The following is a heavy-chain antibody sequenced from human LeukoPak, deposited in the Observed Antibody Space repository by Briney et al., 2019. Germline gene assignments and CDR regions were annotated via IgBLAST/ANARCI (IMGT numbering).Heavy chain of an antibody. V-gene: IGHV3-21*01. CDR2: ISSSSSYI. Sequence: PGGSLRLSCAASGFTFSSYSMNWVRQAPGKGLEWVSSISSSSSYIYYADSVKGRFTISRDNAKNSLYLQMNSLRAEDTAVYYCAGTTYYDFWSGYYVPDFDYWGQGTPVTVSS. CDR1: GFTFSSYS. J-gene: IGHJ4*02. CDR3: AGTTYYDFWSGYYVPDFDY. D-gene: IGHD3-3*01.